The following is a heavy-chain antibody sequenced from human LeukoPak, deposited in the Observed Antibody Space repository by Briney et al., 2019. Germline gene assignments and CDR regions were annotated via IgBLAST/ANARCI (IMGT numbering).Heavy chain of an antibody. CDR1: GGSISSGGYY. CDR3: ARHGDRVYYFDY. J-gene: IGHJ4*02. D-gene: IGHD4-17*01. CDR2: IYYSGST. Sequence: SQTLSLTCTVSGGSISSGGYYWSWIRQHPGKGLEWIGYIYYSGSTYYNPSLKSRVTISVDTSKNQFSLKLSSVTAADTAVYYCARHGDRVYYFDYWGQGTLVTVSS. V-gene: IGHV4-31*03.